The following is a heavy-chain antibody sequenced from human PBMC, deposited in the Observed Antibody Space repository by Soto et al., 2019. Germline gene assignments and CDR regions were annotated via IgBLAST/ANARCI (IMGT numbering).Heavy chain of an antibody. D-gene: IGHD6-13*01. CDR1: GGTFSSYA. V-gene: IGHV1-69*01. J-gene: IGHJ4*02. CDR3: ARDVYIGVGIAAAGTNSFDY. Sequence: QVQLVQSGAEVKKPGSSVKVSCKASGGTFSSYAISWVRQAPGQGLEWMGGIIPIFGTANYAQKFQGRVTITADESTSTAYMELSSLRSEDTAVYYCARDVYIGVGIAAAGTNSFDYWGQGTLVTVS. CDR2: IIPIFGTA.